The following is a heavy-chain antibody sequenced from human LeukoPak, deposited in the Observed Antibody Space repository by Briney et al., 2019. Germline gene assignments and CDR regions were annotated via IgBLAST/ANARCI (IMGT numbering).Heavy chain of an antibody. V-gene: IGHV3-30*03. J-gene: IGHJ4*02. Sequence: PGTSLGLSCAASGFSLTHDAIHWVRQAPGKGLEWVAVVSKDTVTKFYRDSVKGRFTVSTDSSKNTVYLQMTGLRSEDTAVYYCAGDRWRGAPDYFDCWGQGTLVTVSS. D-gene: IGHD1-26*01. CDR2: VSKDTVTK. CDR1: GFSLTHDA. CDR3: AGDRWRGAPDYFDC.